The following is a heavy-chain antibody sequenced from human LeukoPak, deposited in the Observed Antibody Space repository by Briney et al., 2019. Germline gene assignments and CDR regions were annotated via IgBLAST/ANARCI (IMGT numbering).Heavy chain of an antibody. CDR3: PKIGSYYYDSSGYSRGAFDI. CDR2: ISGSGGST. V-gene: IGHV3-23*01. Sequence: GGSLRLSCAASGFTFSSYAMSWVRQAPGKGLEWVSAISGSGGSTYYADSVKGRFTISRDNSKNTLYLQMNSLRAEDTAVYYCPKIGSYYYDSSGYSRGAFDIWGQGTMVTVSS. D-gene: IGHD3-22*01. CDR1: GFTFSSYA. J-gene: IGHJ3*02.